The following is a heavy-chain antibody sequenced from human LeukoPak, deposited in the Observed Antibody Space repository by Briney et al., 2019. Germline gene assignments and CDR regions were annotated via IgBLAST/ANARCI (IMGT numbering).Heavy chain of an antibody. CDR2: INPSSGDS. CDR1: GYFFRDYY. V-gene: IGHV1-2*02. CDR3: ARDVHDYGGFSGFDQ. J-gene: IGHJ4*01. Sequence: ASVKVPFTASGYFFRDYYMHRVRLAPGQGLEWMGFINPSSGDSNYAQKFQGRVAMTSDTSISTAYLELNRLRTDDTAIYFCARDVHDYGGFSGFDQWRQGSLVIVSS. D-gene: IGHD4-23*01.